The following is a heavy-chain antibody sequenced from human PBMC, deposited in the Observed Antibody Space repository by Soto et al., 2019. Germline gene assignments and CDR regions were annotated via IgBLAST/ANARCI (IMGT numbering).Heavy chain of an antibody. D-gene: IGHD6-19*01. CDR1: GFIFSNAW. Sequence: GGSLRLSCAGSGFIFSNAWMNWVRQAPGKGLEWVGRIKSKSDGGTTDYAAPLKGRFTISRDDSRNILYLQMNSLKTADTAVYYCAWLVLLADTDVWGQGTTVTVSS. J-gene: IGHJ6*02. CDR3: AWLVLLADTDV. V-gene: IGHV3-15*07. CDR2: IKSKSDGGTT.